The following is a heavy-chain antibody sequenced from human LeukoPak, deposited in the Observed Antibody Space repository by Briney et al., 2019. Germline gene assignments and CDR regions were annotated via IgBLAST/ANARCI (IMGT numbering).Heavy chain of an antibody. D-gene: IGHD1-14*01. J-gene: IGHJ6*03. Sequence: SEPLSLTCSGSNYSISNSLYWGWLRQPPGKGLEWIGSIYRSGSTFYTPSLKSRVTISLDTSKNQFSLKLSSVTAADTAVYFCARGTYAYYMDVWGKGNPVTVSS. CDR1: NYSISNSLY. CDR2: IYRSGST. CDR3: ARGTYAYYMDV. V-gene: IGHV4-38-2*02.